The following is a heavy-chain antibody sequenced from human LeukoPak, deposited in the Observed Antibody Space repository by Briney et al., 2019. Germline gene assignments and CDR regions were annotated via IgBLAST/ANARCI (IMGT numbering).Heavy chain of an antibody. V-gene: IGHV4-59*01. CDR2: IYYSGST. CDR3: ASGSSGWYYRIDY. CDR1: GGSISSYY. J-gene: IGHJ4*02. Sequence: SEPLSLTCTVSGGSISSYYWSWIRQPPGKGLEWIGYIYYSGSTNYNPSLKSRVTISVDTSKNQFSLKLSSVTAADTAVYYCASGSSGWYYRIDYWGQGTLVTVSS. D-gene: IGHD6-19*01.